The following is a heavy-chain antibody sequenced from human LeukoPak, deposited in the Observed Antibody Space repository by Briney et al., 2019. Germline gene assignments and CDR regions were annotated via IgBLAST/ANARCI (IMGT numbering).Heavy chain of an antibody. CDR2: ICRSGSTL. CDR3: ARALYYYDSSGYFGS. Sequence: GGSLRLSCAASGFTFRDYYMSWIRQAPGKGLAWVSYICRSGSTLYCAASAKGRFTISRDNAKNSLYLQMNSLRAEDTAVYYCARALYYYDSSGYFGSWGQGTLVTVSS. V-gene: IGHV3-11*01. J-gene: IGHJ4*02. CDR1: GFTFRDYY. D-gene: IGHD3-22*01.